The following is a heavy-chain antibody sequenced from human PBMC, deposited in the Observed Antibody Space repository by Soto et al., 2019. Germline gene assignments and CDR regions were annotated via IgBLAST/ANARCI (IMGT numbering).Heavy chain of an antibody. V-gene: IGHV3-43D*04. J-gene: IGHJ4*02. CDR3: AKSLYYYDSSPLDH. Sequence: GGSLRLSCAAAGFDFEDYAMHWVRQVPGKGLEWVSLTNSNGTDSYYMDSVKGRFTISRDNAKSTLYLQMDRLRPEDTALYFCAKSLYYYDSSPLDHWGQGTLVTVSS. D-gene: IGHD3-22*01. CDR1: GFDFEDYA. CDR2: TNSNGTDS.